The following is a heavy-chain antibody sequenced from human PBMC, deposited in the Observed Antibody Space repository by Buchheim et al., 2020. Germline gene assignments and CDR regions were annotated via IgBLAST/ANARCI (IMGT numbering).Heavy chain of an antibody. CDR2: IYSGGST. CDR3: ARGDYGDPKLYYFDY. J-gene: IGHJ4*02. V-gene: IGHV3-66*02. Sequence: EVQLVESGGGLVQPGGSLRLSCAASGFTVSSNYMSWVRQAPGKGLEWVSVIYSGGSTYYADSVKGRFTIPSDNSKNTLYLQMNSLRAEDTAVYYCARGDYGDPKLYYFDYWGQGTL. CDR1: GFTVSSNY. D-gene: IGHD4-17*01.